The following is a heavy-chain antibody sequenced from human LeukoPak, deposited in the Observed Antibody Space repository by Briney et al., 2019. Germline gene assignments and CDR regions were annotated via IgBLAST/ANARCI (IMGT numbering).Heavy chain of an antibody. V-gene: IGHV3-64*01. CDR3: AREHSSGWYGDY. Sequence: GGSLRLSCAASGFTFSSYAMHRVRQAPGKGLEYVSAISSNGGSTYYANSVKGRFTISRDNSKNTLYLQMGSLRAEDMAVYYCAREHSSGWYGDYWGQGTLVTVSS. CDR1: GFTFSSYA. D-gene: IGHD6-19*01. J-gene: IGHJ4*02. CDR2: ISSNGGST.